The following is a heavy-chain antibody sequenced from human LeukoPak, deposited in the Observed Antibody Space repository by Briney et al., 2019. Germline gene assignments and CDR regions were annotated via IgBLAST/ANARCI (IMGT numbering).Heavy chain of an antibody. J-gene: IGHJ4*02. V-gene: IGHV3-53*01. Sequence: GSLRLSCAASGFTVSSNYMSWVRQAPGKGLEWVSVIYSGGTTSYADSVKGRFTISRDNSKNMLYLQMNSLRAEDTAVYYCAVNYYGSGSYYHYWGQGTLVTVSS. CDR2: IYSGGTT. D-gene: IGHD3-10*01. CDR3: AVNYYGSGSYYHY. CDR1: GFTVSSNY.